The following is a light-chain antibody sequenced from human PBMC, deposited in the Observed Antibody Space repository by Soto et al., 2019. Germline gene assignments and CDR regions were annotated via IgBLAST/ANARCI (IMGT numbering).Light chain of an antibody. CDR3: QQYGNSPWT. J-gene: IGKJ1*01. V-gene: IGKV3-20*01. Sequence: EIVLTQSPGTVSLSPGESATLSCRASQSVSSNYLAWYQQKPGQAPRLLMYGASSRATGIPDRFSGSGSGTVFNLTISRLEPEDFAVYHCQQYGNSPWTFGQGTKVEIK. CDR2: GAS. CDR1: QSVSSNY.